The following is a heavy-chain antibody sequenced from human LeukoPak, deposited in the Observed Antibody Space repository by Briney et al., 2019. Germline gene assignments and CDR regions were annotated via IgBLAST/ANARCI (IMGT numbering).Heavy chain of an antibody. CDR2: ISGYNGNT. CDR3: ARAEGVVVAAHIDV. CDR1: GYTFTRYG. J-gene: IGHJ6*03. V-gene: IGHV1-18*01. D-gene: IGHD2-15*01. Sequence: ASVKVSCKASGYTFTRYGIYWVRQAPGQGLEWMEWISGYNGNTKYAQKFQGRVSVTTDTSTSTAYMELRSLRSDDTAVYYCARAEGVVVAAHIDVWGKGTTVTVSS.